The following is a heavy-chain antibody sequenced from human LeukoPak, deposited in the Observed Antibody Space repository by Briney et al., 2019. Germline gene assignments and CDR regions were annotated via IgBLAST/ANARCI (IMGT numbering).Heavy chain of an antibody. Sequence: PSETLSLTCAVYGAALSEYYWSWIRQSPGKGLEWVANIKQDGSEKYYVDSVKGRFTISRDNAKNSLYLQMNSLRAEDTAVYYCARGTGRSWGQGTLVTVSS. D-gene: IGHD6-6*01. V-gene: IGHV3-7*01. CDR1: GAALSEYY. J-gene: IGHJ4*02. CDR3: ARGTGRS. CDR2: IKQDGSEK.